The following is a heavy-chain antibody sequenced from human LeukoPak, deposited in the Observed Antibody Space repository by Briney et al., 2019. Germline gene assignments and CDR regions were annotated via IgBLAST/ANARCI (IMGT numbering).Heavy chain of an antibody. D-gene: IGHD3-10*01. CDR3: ARGVTMVRRVSYYYGMDV. CDR1: GDSISGYY. V-gene: IGHV4-59*12. CDR2: IYYSGSA. J-gene: IGHJ6*02. Sequence: SETLSLTCTVSGDSISGYYWSWIRQPPGRGLEWIGYIYYSGSATYNPSLKSRVTMSVDTSKNQFSLKLSSVTAADTAVYYCARGVTMVRRVSYYYGMDVWGQGTTVTVSS.